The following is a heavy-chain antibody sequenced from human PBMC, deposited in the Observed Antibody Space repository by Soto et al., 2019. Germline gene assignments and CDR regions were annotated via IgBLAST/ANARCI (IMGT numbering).Heavy chain of an antibody. CDR1: GYYSSSYW. CDR2: VYISDSET. Sequence: GESLKISCRGSGYYSSSYWIAWGRQMAGKGLEWVGSVYISDSETKYSPSFQGQVTISADKYTNTAYLYWSSLKASDTAMYYCARRGSLSGRDAFDVWGEGTMVTVSS. V-gene: IGHV5-51*01. CDR3: ARRGSLSGRDAFDV. D-gene: IGHD3-16*01. J-gene: IGHJ3*01.